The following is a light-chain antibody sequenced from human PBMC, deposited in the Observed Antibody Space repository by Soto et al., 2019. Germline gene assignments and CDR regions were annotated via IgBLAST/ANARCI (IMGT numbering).Light chain of an antibody. CDR1: SSDVGAYNY. J-gene: IGLJ1*01. V-gene: IGLV2-14*01. CDR3: SAYTSVTTYV. Sequence: QSALTQPASLSGSPGQSITISCTGTSSDVGAYNYDSWYQQYPGEAPKVIIYDVSHRPAGVSNRFSGSKSGNTASLTISGLQTQDETDYYCSAYTSVTTYVFVTGTMVTVL. CDR2: DVS.